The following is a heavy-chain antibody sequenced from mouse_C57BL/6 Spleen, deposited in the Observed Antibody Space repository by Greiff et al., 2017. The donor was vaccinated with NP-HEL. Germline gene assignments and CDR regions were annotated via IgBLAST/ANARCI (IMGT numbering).Heavy chain of an antibody. V-gene: IGHV5-17*01. CDR2: ISSGSSTI. D-gene: IGHD1-1*01. Sequence: EVKLVESGGGLVKPGGSLKLSCAASGFTFSDYGMHWVRQAPEKGLEWVAYISSGSSTIYYADTVKGRFTISRDNSKNTLFLQMTSLRSEDTAMYYCVRRNDYGWYFDVWGTGTTVTVSS. J-gene: IGHJ1*03. CDR1: GFTFSDYG. CDR3: VRRNDYGWYFDV.